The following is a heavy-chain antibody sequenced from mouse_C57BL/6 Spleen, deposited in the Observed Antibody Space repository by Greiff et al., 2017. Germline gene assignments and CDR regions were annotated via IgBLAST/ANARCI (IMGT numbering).Heavy chain of an antibody. CDR3: ARRGGNDYLVFAY. CDR1: GYTFTRYW. CDR2: IYPGSGST. J-gene: IGHJ3*01. D-gene: IGHD2-4*01. V-gene: IGHV1-55*01. Sequence: QVQLQQPGAELVKPGASVKMSCKASGYTFTRYWITWVKQRPGQGLEWIGDIYPGSGSTNYNEKFKSKATLTVDTSSSTAYMQLSSLTSEDSAVYYCARRGGNDYLVFAYWGQGTLVTVSA.